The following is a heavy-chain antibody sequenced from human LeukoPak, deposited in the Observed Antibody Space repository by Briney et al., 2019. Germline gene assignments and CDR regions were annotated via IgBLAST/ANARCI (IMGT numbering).Heavy chain of an antibody. J-gene: IGHJ3*02. CDR1: GGSISSYY. D-gene: IGHD3-9*01. CDR3: ARHGRGHYDILTGYGFGAFDI. V-gene: IGHV4-59*08. Sequence: SETLSLTCTVSGGSISSYYWSWIRQPPGKGLEWIGYIYYSGSTNYNPSLKSRVTMSVDTSKNQFSLKLSSVTAADTAVYYCARHGRGHYDILTGYGFGAFDIWGQGTMVTVSS. CDR2: IYYSGST.